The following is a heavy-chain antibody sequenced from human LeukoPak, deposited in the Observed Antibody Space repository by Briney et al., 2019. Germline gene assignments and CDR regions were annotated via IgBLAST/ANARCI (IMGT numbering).Heavy chain of an antibody. Sequence: KFQGRVTITRDTSASTAYMELSSLRSEDTAVYYCARSAAAHSRGFDYWGQGTLVTVSS. CDR3: ARSAAAHSRGFDY. D-gene: IGHD6-25*01. J-gene: IGHJ4*02. V-gene: IGHV1-3*01.